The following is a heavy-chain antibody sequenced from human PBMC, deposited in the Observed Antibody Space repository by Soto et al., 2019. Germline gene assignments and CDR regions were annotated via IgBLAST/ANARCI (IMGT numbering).Heavy chain of an antibody. CDR1: GFSLRTREMG. V-gene: IGHV2-5*02. CDR3: VHSLDY. CDR2: VYWDDDK. J-gene: IGHJ4*02. Sequence: QITLKESGPTLVKPTQTLTLTCTFSGFSLRTREMGVGWIRQPPGKALEWLALVYWDDDKYYSPPLKSRLTITKDTSNNQVVLTMTNMDPVDTATYYCVHSLDYWGQGTLVTVSS.